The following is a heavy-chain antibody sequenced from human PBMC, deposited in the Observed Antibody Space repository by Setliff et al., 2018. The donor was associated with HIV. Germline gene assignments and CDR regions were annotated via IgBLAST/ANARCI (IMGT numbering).Heavy chain of an antibody. CDR2: IYSGGST. Sequence: PGGSLRLSCAASGFTVSSNYMSWVRQAPGKGLEWVSVIYSGGSTDYADSVKGRFTISRDNSKNTVYLQMNSLRAEDTAVYYCAREPWDYYASGSYRDWGQGTLVTVSS. J-gene: IGHJ4*02. D-gene: IGHD3-10*01. V-gene: IGHV3-66*01. CDR1: GFTVSSNY. CDR3: AREPWDYYASGSYRD.